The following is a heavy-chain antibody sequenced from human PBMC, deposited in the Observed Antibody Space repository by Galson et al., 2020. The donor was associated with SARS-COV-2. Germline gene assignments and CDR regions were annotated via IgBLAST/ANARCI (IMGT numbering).Heavy chain of an antibody. CDR2: IYYSGST. D-gene: IGHD3-10*01. V-gene: IGHV4-59*08. CDR1: GGSISSYY. CDR3: ARMDMVQGVTLLDY. Sequence: GSLRLSCTVSGGSISSYYWGWIRQPPGKGLEWIGYIYYSGSTNYNPSLKSRVTISVDTSKNQFSLKLSSVTAADTAVYYCARMDMVQGVTLLDYWGQGTLVTVSS. J-gene: IGHJ4*02.